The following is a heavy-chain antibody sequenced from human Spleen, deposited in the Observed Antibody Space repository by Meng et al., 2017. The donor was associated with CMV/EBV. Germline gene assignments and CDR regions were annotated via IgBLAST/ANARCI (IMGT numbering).Heavy chain of an antibody. J-gene: IGHJ5*02. V-gene: IGHV1-2*02. CDR3: TRDAHLTTVTPNWFDP. Sequence: VQVGQLGAEVKKPGASVKVSCKASGYTFTGYYMHWVRQAPGQGLEWMGWINPNSGGTNYAQKFQGRVTMTRDTSISTAYMELSRLRSDDTAVYYCTRDAHLTTVTPNWFDPWGQGTLVTVSS. CDR1: GYTFTGYY. D-gene: IGHD4-17*01. CDR2: INPNSGGT.